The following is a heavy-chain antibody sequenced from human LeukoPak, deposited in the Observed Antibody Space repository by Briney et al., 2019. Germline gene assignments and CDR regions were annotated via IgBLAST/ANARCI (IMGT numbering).Heavy chain of an antibody. Sequence: PGGSLRLSCAASGFTFSSYAMSWVRQAPGKGLEWVSAISGSGDSTYYGDSVKGRFTISRDNSKNTLYLQMNSLRAEDTAVYYCAKDREGALDYWGQGTLVTVSS. D-gene: IGHD3-10*01. CDR1: GFTFSSYA. CDR3: AKDREGALDY. J-gene: IGHJ4*02. CDR2: ISGSGDST. V-gene: IGHV3-23*01.